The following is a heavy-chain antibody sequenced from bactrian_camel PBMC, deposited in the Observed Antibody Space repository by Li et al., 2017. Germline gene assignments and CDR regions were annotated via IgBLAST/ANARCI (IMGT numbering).Heavy chain of an antibody. CDR1: GLDLSRNC. J-gene: IGHJ4*01. V-gene: IGHV3S40*01. CDR3: TVRPNSAEDNY. Sequence: VQLVESGGGSVQTGGSLRLSCAASGLDLSRNCMGWFRQAPGKELEWVSIINSDNVRTYYADSVKGRFTISRDNAKNTLYLQLNSLETEDTALYYCTVRPNSAEDNYWGQGTQVTVS. CDR2: INSDNVRT.